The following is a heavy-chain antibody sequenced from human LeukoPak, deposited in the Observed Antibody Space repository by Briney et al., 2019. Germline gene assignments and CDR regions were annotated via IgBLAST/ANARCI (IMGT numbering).Heavy chain of an antibody. CDR1: GFTFSSYE. CDR2: ISSSGSTI. J-gene: IGHJ6*04. D-gene: IGHD1-1*01. CDR3: AKAGATGTPYYYYGMDV. V-gene: IGHV3-48*03. Sequence: GGSLRLSCAASGFTFSSYEMNWVRQAPGKGLEGVSYISSSGSTIYYADSVKGRFTISRDNSKNTLYLQMNSLRAEDTAVYYCAKAGATGTPYYYYGMDVWGKGTTVTVSS.